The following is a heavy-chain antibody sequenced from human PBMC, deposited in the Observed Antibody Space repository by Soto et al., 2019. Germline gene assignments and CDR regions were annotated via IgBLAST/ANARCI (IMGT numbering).Heavy chain of an antibody. CDR2: IYYSGST. J-gene: IGHJ5*02. V-gene: IGHV4-59*12. Sequence: PSETLSLTCTVSGGSISSYYWSWIRQPPGKGLEWIGYIYYSGSTNYNPSLKSRVTISVDTSKNQFSLKLSSVTAADTAVYYCARDNDYGSGSYANWFDPWGQETLVTVSS. CDR1: GGSISSYY. D-gene: IGHD3-10*01. CDR3: ARDNDYGSGSYANWFDP.